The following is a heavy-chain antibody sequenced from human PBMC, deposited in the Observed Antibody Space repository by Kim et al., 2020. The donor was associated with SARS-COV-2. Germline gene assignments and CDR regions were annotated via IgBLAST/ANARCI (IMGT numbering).Heavy chain of an antibody. CDR2: IYYSGST. CDR3: ARDRKSGPRTDWGGFDP. D-gene: IGHD7-27*01. CDR1: GGSVSSGSYY. Sequence: SETLSLTCTVSGGSVSSGSYYWSWIRQPPGKGLEWIGYIYYSGSTNYNPSLKSRVTISVDTSKNQFSLKLSSVTAADTAVYYCARDRKSGPRTDWGGFDP. J-gene: IGHJ5*02. V-gene: IGHV4-61*01.